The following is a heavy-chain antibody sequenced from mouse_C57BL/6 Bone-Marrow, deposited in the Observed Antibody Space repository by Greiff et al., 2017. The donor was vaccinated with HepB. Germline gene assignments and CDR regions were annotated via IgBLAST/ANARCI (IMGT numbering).Heavy chain of an antibody. Sequence: QVQLQQSGAELARPGASVKLSCKASGYTFTSYGISWVKQRTGQGLEWIGEIYPRSGNTYYNEKFKGKATLTADKSSSTAYMELSSLTSEDSAVYFCARSGDYYGSSYYAMDYWGQGTSVTVSS. CDR3: ARSGDYYGSSYYAMDY. D-gene: IGHD1-1*01. V-gene: IGHV1-81*01. J-gene: IGHJ4*01. CDR2: IYPRSGNT. CDR1: GYTFTSYG.